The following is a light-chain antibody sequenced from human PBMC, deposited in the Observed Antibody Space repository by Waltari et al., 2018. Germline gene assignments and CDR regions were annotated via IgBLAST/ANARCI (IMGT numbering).Light chain of an antibody. CDR3: QPWDTGINWI. CDR2: IDSVGRH. Sequence: QPVLTQSPSASASLGASVNLTCTLSSGHTNSAIAWHQHVPDKPPRYLMKIDSVGRHTKVDGIPDRFSGSRSGAERYLFTSSLQSEDEADYYCQPWDTGINWIFGGGTKLTVL. CDR1: SGHTNSA. V-gene: IGLV4-69*01. J-gene: IGLJ2*01.